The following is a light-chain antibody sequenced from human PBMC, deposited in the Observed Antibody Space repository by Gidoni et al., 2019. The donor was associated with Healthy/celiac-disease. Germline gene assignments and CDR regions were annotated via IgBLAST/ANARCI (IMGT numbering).Light chain of an antibody. CDR3: QQYAP. CDR1: QSVSSSY. Sequence: DIVLTQSPGTLSLSPGERATLSCRASQSVSSSYFAWYQQKPGQAPRLLIYGASSRATGIPDRFSGSGSGTDFTLTISRLEPEDFAVYYCQQYAPFGQGTRLEIK. J-gene: IGKJ5*01. CDR2: GAS. V-gene: IGKV3-20*01.